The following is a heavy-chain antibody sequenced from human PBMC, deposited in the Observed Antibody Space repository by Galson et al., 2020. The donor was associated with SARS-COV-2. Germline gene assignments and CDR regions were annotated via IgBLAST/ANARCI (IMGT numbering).Heavy chain of an antibody. J-gene: IGHJ6*02. V-gene: IGHV3-53*01. D-gene: IGHD3-3*01. CDR3: ATYGESFWTGHYYGMDV. CDR2: IYSGGDK. CDR1: GFSVRNNY. Sequence: GGSLRLSCAASGFSVRNNYMNWVRQAPGKGLEWVSVIYSGGDKHYGDSVKDRFTISRDNSKNTLHLQMNSLRVEDTAIYYCATYGESFWTGHYYGMDVWGQGTTVTVSS.